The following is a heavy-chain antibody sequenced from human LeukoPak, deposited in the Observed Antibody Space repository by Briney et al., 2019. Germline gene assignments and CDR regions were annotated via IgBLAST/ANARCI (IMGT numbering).Heavy chain of an antibody. J-gene: IGHJ4*02. V-gene: IGHV4-59*08. CDR3: ARHLNGGTYPLDH. Sequence: SETLSLTCTVSGGSIRSYYWSWIRQPPGKGLQWIAHIHDSGSTYYNPSLNSRLTMFVDTSKNQFSLRLSSVTAADTAVYYCARHLNGGTYPLDHWGQGTLVTVSS. CDR1: GGSIRSYY. D-gene: IGHD1-26*01. CDR2: IHDSGST.